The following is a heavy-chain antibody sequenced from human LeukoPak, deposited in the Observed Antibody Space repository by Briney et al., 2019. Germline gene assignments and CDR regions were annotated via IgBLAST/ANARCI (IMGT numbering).Heavy chain of an antibody. V-gene: IGHV1-18*01. CDR3: VTGFQYGLRGVPYFYYLHV. J-gene: IGHJ6*03. CDR2: ISAYNGNT. D-gene: IGHD3-10*01. Sequence: ASVKVSCKASGYTFTSYGISWVRQAPGQGLEWMGWISAYNGNTNYAQKLQGRVTMTTDTSTSTAYMELRSLRSDDTAVYYCVTGFQYGLRGVPYFYYLHVWGKGTAVTVSS. CDR1: GYTFTSYG.